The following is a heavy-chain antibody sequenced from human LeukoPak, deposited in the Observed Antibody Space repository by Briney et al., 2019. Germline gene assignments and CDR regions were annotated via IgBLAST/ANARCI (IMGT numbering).Heavy chain of an antibody. J-gene: IGHJ5*02. D-gene: IGHD6-13*01. CDR1: GYTFTSYD. Sequence: ASVKVSCKASGYTFTSYDINWVRQATGQGLEWMGWINPNSGGTNYAQKFQGRVTMTRDTSISTAYMELSRLRSDDTAVYYCARKGSYSSSWNNWFDPWGQGTLVTVSS. CDR2: INPNSGGT. CDR3: ARKGSYSSSWNNWFDP. V-gene: IGHV1-2*02.